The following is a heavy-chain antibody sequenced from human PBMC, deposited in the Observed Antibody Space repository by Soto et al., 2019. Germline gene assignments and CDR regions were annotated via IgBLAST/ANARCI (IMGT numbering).Heavy chain of an antibody. J-gene: IGHJ6*02. Sequence: QVQLVQSGAEVKKPGSSVKVSCKASGGTFSSYAISWVRQAPGQGLEWMGGIIPIFGTANYAQMFQGRVTITADESTSTAYMELSSLRSEDTAVYYCGKEVAGNYYYYYGMDVWGQGTTVTVSS. V-gene: IGHV1-69*01. CDR3: GKEVAGNYYYYYGMDV. CDR1: GGTFSSYA. D-gene: IGHD6-19*01. CDR2: IIPIFGTA.